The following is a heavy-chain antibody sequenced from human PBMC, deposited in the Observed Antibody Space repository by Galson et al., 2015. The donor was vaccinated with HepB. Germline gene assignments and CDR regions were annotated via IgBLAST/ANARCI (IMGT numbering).Heavy chain of an antibody. CDR2: LYSGGNT. V-gene: IGHV3-53*01. D-gene: IGHD4-17*01. CDR3: ARRDPRPSVTTGTFDY. J-gene: IGHJ4*02. CDR1: GFSVSTNY. Sequence: SLRLSCAGSGFSVSTNYIYWVRQAPGKGLEWVSVLYSGGNTYYTDSVKGRFTVSRDNSKNTVYLQMNSLRVEDTAMYYCARRDPRPSVTTGTFDYWGQGTLVTVSS.